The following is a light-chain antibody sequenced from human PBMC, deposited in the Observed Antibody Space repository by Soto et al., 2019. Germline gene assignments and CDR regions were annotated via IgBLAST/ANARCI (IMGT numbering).Light chain of an antibody. CDR3: SSYTSSSTYV. CDR2: DVS. Sequence: QSALTQPASVSGSPGQSITISCTVTSSDVGVYNYVSWYQQHPGKAPKLMIYDVSNRPSGVSNRFSGSKSGNTASLTISGLQAEDEADYYCSSYTSSSTYVFGTGTKLTVL. J-gene: IGLJ1*01. V-gene: IGLV2-14*03. CDR1: SSDVGVYNY.